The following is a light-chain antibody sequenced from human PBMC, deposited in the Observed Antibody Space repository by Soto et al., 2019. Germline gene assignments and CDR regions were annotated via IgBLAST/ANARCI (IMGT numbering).Light chain of an antibody. J-gene: IGKJ1*01. V-gene: IGKV1-5*01. CDR2: DVS. Sequence: DIQMTQSLPTLLASVGERVTTTSRASKSIISWLAWYQQRPGKAPNLLIYDVSSLESGVPSRFSGSGSGTEFTLTISSLQPDDFATYYCQQYTNYPWTFGQGTKVEIK. CDR1: KSIISW. CDR3: QQYTNYPWT.